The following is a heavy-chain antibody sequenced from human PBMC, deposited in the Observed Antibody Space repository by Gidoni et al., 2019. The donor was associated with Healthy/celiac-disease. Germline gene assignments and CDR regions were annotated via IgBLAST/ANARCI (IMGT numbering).Heavy chain of an antibody. CDR3: ATGYNWNDVLGYYYGMDV. V-gene: IGHV1-69*06. J-gene: IGHJ6*02. D-gene: IGHD1-1*01. Sequence: QVQLVQSGAEVKKPGSSVKVSCKASGGTFSSYAISWVRQAPGQGLEWMGGIIPIFGTANYAQKFQGRVTITADKSTSTAYMELSSLRSEDTAVYYCATGYNWNDVLGYYYGMDVWGQGTTVTVSS. CDR1: GGTFSSYA. CDR2: IIPIFGTA.